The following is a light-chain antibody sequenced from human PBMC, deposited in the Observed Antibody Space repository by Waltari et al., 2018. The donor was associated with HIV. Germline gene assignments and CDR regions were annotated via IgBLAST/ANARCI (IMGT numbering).Light chain of an antibody. J-gene: IGKJ3*01. V-gene: IGKV4-1*01. Sequence: DIVMTQSPDSLAGSLGERATINCKSSQSVLFSSNNKNYLAWYQQKPGQPPKLLIYWASTRESGVPDRFSGSGSGTDFTLTISSLQAEDVAVYYCHQYYRTPFTFGPGTKVDIK. CDR2: WAS. CDR1: QSVLFSSNNKNY. CDR3: HQYYRTPFT.